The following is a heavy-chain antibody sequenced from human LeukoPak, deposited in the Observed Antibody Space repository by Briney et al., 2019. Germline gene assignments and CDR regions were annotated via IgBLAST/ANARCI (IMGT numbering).Heavy chain of an antibody. J-gene: IGHJ4*02. Sequence: ASVKVSCKASGYTFTGYYMHWVRQAPGQGLEWMGWINPNSGGTNYAQKFQGRVTTTRDTSISTAYMELSRLRSDDTAVYYCARDRGQWLAVYYFDYWGQGTLVTVSS. CDR1: GYTFTGYY. CDR2: INPNSGGT. CDR3: ARDRGQWLAVYYFDY. D-gene: IGHD6-19*01. V-gene: IGHV1-2*02.